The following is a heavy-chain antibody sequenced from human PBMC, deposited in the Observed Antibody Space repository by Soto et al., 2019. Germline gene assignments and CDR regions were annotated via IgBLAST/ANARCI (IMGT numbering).Heavy chain of an antibody. CDR2: IDPSDSQT. Sequence: GESLKISCKGSGYSFAGYWITWVRQKPGKGLEWMGRIDPSDSQTYYSPSFRGNVTISVTKSITTVFLQWSSLRASDTAMYYCARLSKYCSSTSCRLHYYYYGMDVWGQGTTVTVSS. J-gene: IGHJ6*02. D-gene: IGHD2-2*01. CDR3: ARLSKYCSSTSCRLHYYYYGMDV. V-gene: IGHV5-10-1*01. CDR1: GYSFAGYW.